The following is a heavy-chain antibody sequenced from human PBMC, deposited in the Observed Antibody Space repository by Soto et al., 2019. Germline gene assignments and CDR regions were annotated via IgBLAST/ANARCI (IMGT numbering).Heavy chain of an antibody. V-gene: IGHV1-69*06. CDR1: GGTFSSYA. J-gene: IGHJ6*02. CDR2: IIPIFGTA. D-gene: IGHD3-22*01. CDR3: ARDYYDSSGYQVDYYYYXXXV. Sequence: QVQLVQSGAEVKKPGSSVKVSCKASGGTFSSYAISWVRQAPGQGLEWMGGIIPIFGTANYAQKFQGRVTITAEKSTSTAYMELSSLRSEDTAVYYCARDYYDSSGYQVDYYYYXXXVXXXGXTX.